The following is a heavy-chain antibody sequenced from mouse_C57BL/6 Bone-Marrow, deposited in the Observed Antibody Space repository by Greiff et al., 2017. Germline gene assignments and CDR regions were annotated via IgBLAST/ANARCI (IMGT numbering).Heavy chain of an antibody. V-gene: IGHV1-76*01. D-gene: IGHD1-1*01. Sequence: VQLQQSGAELVRPGASVKLSCKASGYTFTDYYINWVKQRPGQGLEWIARIYPGSGNTYYNEKFKGKATLTAEKSSSTAYMQLSSLTSEDSAVYFCARENYYYGSSYYARDYWGQGTSVTVSS. CDR3: ARENYYYGSSYYARDY. CDR1: GYTFTDYY. J-gene: IGHJ4*01. CDR2: IYPGSGNT.